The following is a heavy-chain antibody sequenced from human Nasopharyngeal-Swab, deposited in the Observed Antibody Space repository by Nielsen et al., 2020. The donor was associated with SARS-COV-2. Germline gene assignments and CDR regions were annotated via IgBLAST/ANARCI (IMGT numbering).Heavy chain of an antibody. J-gene: IGHJ6*03. V-gene: IGHV4-34*01. D-gene: IGHD6-19*01. CDR2: INHSGST. CDR1: GGSFSGYY. CDR3: ARGASIAVAGILLPDYYYYMDV. Sequence: SETLSLTCAVYGGSFSGYYWSWIRQPPGKGLEWIGEINHSGSTNYNPSLKSRVTISVDTSKNQFSLKLSSVTAADTAVYYCARGASIAVAGILLPDYYYYMDVWGKGTTVTVS.